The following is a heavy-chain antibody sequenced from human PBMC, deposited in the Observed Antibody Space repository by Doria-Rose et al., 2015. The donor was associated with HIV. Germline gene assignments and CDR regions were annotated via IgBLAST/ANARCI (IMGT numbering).Heavy chain of an antibody. CDR1: GVSLSSPGMG. CDR3: ARIKSSRWYHKYYFDF. J-gene: IGHJ4*02. V-gene: IGHV2-26*01. D-gene: IGHD6-13*01. CDR2: IFSDDER. Sequence: QITLKESGPVLVKPTETLTLTCTVSGVSLSSPGMGVSWIRQPPGKALEWLANIFSDDERSYKTSRKSRLTISRGTSNSQVVLIMTDMDPVDTATYYCARIKSSRWYHKYYFDFWGQGTLAIVSA.